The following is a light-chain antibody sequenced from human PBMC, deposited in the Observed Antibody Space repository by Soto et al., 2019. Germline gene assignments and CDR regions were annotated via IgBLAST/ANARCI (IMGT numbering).Light chain of an antibody. CDR1: QSVSSN. V-gene: IGKV3-15*01. CDR3: LQDNNWPPNT. J-gene: IGKJ2*01. Sequence: EIVMTQSPATLSVSPGDRATLSCSARQSVSSNLAWYQQKPGQAPRLLIYGASTRATGIPARFSGSGSGTEFTRTISRLQSEDWAVYYCLQDNNWPPNTFGQGTKLQIK. CDR2: GAS.